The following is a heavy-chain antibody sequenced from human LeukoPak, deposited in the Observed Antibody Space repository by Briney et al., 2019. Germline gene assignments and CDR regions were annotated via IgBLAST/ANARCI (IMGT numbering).Heavy chain of an antibody. J-gene: IGHJ4*02. V-gene: IGHV3-7*01. Sequence: YPGGSLRLSCAASGFTFSSYWMSWVRQSPGKGVEWVANIKQDGSEKYYVDSVKGRFTISRDNAKNSLYLQMNSLRAEDTAVYYCARENWDLYSGSYSPFDYWGQGTLVTVSS. CDR3: ARENWDLYSGSYSPFDY. CDR2: IKQDGSEK. CDR1: GFTFSSYW. D-gene: IGHD1-26*01.